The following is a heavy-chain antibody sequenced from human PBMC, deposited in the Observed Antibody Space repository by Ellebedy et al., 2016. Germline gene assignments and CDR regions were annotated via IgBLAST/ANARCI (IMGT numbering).Heavy chain of an antibody. D-gene: IGHD4-23*01. V-gene: IGHV1-2*02. J-gene: IGHJ5*02. CDR2: INPNSGGT. Sequence: ASVKVSRXASGYTFTGYYMHWVRQAPGQGLEWMGWINPNSGGTNYAQKFQGRVTMTRDTSISTAYMELSRLRSDDTAVYFCARDRYGGNSRWFDPWGQGTLVTVSS. CDR3: ARDRYGGNSRWFDP. CDR1: GYTFTGYY.